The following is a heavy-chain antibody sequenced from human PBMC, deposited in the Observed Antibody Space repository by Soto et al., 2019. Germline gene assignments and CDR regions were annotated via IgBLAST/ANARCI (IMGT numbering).Heavy chain of an antibody. CDR2: INHSGST. D-gene: IGHD6-19*01. J-gene: IGHJ5*02. CDR1: GGSFSGYY. V-gene: IGHV4-34*01. CDR3: ARHSPRGGQWNWFDP. Sequence: SETLSLTCAVYGGSFSGYYWTWIRQPPGTGLEWIGEINHSGSTNYNPSLKSRVTISVDTSKNQFSLKLTSVTAADTAVYYCARHSPRGGQWNWFDPWGQGTLVTVSS.